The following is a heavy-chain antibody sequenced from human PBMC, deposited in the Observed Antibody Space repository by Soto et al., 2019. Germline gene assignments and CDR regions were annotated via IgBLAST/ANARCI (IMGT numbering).Heavy chain of an antibody. CDR1: GGSISSGGYY. CDR3: ARDSGYGSIDY. J-gene: IGHJ4*02. V-gene: IGHV4-31*03. CDR2: IYYSGST. D-gene: IGHD5-18*01. Sequence: PSETLSLTCTVSGGSISSGGYYWSWIRQHPGKGLEWIGFIYYSGSTYYNPSLKSRVTISVDTSKNQFSLKLSSVTAADTAVYYCARDSGYGSIDYWGQGTLVTVSS.